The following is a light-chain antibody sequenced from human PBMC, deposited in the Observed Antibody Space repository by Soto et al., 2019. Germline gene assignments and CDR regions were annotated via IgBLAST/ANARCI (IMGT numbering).Light chain of an antibody. Sequence: DIQLTQSPSTLSASVGDRVTITCRASQRIVNWLAWYQQKPGKAPKFLTYRASNLESGVPSRFSGSGSGTEFPLTISKLQAYDFATYYCQHYNGYPVTFGGRTKVETK. J-gene: IGKJ4*01. CDR3: QHYNGYPVT. CDR2: RAS. CDR1: QRIVNW. V-gene: IGKV1-5*03.